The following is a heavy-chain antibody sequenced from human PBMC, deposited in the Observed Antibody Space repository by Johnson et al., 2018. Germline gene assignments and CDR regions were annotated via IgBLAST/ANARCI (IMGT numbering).Heavy chain of an antibody. CDR1: GFTFGDYT. CDR2: ISGSGGST. J-gene: IGHJ3*02. V-gene: IGHV3-23*04. Sequence: VQLVQSGGGLVRPGRSLRLSCKTSGFTFGDYTMSWFRQAPGKGLEWVSGISGSGGSTYYADSVKGRFTISRDSSKQTVHLQMNSLRAEDTAIYSCAKPAFDDAFDIWGQGIMVIVSS. CDR3: AKPAFDDAFDI. D-gene: IGHD2-2*01.